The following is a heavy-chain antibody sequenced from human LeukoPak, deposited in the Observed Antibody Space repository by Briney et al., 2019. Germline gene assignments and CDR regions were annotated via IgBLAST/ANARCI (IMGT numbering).Heavy chain of an antibody. D-gene: IGHD3-10*01. CDR3: ARVRGGLFED. J-gene: IGHJ4*02. V-gene: IGHV6-1*01. CDR2: TYFRSKWST. CDR1: GVSVSSILVT. Sequence: SQTLSLTCAISGVSVSSILVTWNWIRQSPSRGLEWLGRTYFRSKWSTEYALSVQSRITVNADTSKNQFSLQLNSVTPEDTAVYYCARVRGGLFEDWGQGALVTVSS.